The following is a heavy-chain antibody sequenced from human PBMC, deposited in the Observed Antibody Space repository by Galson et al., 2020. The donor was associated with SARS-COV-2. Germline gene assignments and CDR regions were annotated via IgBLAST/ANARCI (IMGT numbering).Heavy chain of an antibody. J-gene: IGHJ3*02. CDR2: ISHDGRIE. CDR3: ARDVSGGASDI. Sequence: QLGESLKISCAASGFTFTNYAIHWVRQAPGKGLERVAVISHDGRIEVYADSVNGRFTISRDNYENMLFLQMDSLRADDTAVYYCARDVSGGASDIGGQGTMVTVSS. D-gene: IGHD1-26*01. V-gene: IGHV3-30*04. CDR1: GFTFTNYA.